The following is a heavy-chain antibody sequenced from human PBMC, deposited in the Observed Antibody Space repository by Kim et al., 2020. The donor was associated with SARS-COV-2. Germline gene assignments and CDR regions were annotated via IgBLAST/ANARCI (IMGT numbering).Heavy chain of an antibody. D-gene: IGHD5-18*01. Sequence: GGSLRLSCAASGFTFSSYGMHWVRQAPGKGLEWVAVIWYDGSNKYYADSVKGRFTISRDNSKNTLYLQMNSLRAEDTAVYYCARCFDRFRLQLWSLYYWGQGTLVTVSS. CDR3: ARCFDRFRLQLWSLYY. CDR2: IWYDGSNK. V-gene: IGHV3-33*01. J-gene: IGHJ4*02. CDR1: GFTFSSYG.